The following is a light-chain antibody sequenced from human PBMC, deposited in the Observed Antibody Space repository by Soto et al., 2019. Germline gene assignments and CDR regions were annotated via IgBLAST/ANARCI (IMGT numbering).Light chain of an antibody. Sequence: MVLTQSPSTLSSFPFYRGTLSFMASQYITTRLAWYQHRPGQAPRLLIYQTSIRAAGIPARFSASGSGTDFTLTISDVQPEDFALYYCHQRQSWPRTFGQGTKVDIK. CDR2: QTS. V-gene: IGKV3-11*01. CDR3: HQRQSWPRT. J-gene: IGKJ1*01. CDR1: QYITTR.